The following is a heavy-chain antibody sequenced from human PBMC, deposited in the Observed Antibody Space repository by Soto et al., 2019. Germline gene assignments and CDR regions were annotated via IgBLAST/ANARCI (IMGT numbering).Heavy chain of an antibody. V-gene: IGHV3-11*01. Sequence: QLVESGGGLVKPGGSLGLSCTASGFIFSDFYMAWIRQAPGKGLEWVSYISSDGSATYKDSVKGRFTVSRDNAKDSLYLQMNSLRDEDTAVYYCVRDRDRRWFDPWGQGTLVTVSS. J-gene: IGHJ5*02. D-gene: IGHD3-10*01. CDR2: ISSDGSAT. CDR3: VRDRDRRWFDP. CDR1: GFIFSDFY.